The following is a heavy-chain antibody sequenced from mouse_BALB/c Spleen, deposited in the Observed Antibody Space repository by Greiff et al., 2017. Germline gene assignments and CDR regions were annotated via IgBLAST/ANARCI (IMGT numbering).Heavy chain of an antibody. Sequence: QVQLQQSGAELVKPGASVKLSCKASGYTFTSYYMYWVKQRPGQGLEWIGGINPSNGGTNFNEKFKSKATLTVDKSSSTAYMQLSSLTSEDSAVYYCTIGTTVSYYWGQGTTLTVSS. V-gene: IGHV1S81*02. CDR2: INPSNGGT. CDR1: GYTFTSYY. CDR3: TIGTTVSYY. J-gene: IGHJ2*01. D-gene: IGHD1-1*01.